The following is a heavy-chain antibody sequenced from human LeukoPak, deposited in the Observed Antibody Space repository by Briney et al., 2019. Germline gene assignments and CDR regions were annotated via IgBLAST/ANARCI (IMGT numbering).Heavy chain of an antibody. CDR2: IHYGENT. CDR1: GGSISSTNYS. Sequence: PSETLSLTCTVSGGSISSTNYSWGWIRQPPGKGLEWIGSIHYGENTYYNPSLESRVTISVDTSKNQFSLKVTSVTAADTAVYYCAMDTTVVERFDYWGQGALVSVSS. D-gene: IGHD5-18*01. CDR3: AMDTTVVERFDY. J-gene: IGHJ4*02. V-gene: IGHV4-39*01.